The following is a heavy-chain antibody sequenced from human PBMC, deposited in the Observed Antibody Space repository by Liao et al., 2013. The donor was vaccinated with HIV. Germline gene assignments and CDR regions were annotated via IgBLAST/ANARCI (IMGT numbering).Heavy chain of an antibody. D-gene: IGHD1-1*01. J-gene: IGHJ3*02. CDR1: GGSISNYY. Sequence: QVQLQESGPGLVKPSQTLSLTCTVSGGSISNYYWSWIRQPAGKGLEWIGRIYTSGSSNYNPSLKSRVTISVDTSKNQFSLRLSSVTAADTAVYYCARGRGTSAFDIWGQGTMVTVSS. V-gene: IGHV4-4*07. CDR3: ARGRGTSAFDI. CDR2: IYTSGSS.